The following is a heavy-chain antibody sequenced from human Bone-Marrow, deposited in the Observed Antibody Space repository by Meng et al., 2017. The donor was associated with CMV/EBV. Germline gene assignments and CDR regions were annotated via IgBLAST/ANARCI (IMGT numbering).Heavy chain of an antibody. Sequence: GSLRLSCAASGFTFSSYSMNWVRQAPGKGLEWVSSISSSSSYIYYADSVKGRFTISRDNAKNSLYLQMNSLRAEDTAVYYCARDQDYGDIPDFDYWGQGTLVTVSS. CDR3: ARDQDYGDIPDFDY. V-gene: IGHV3-21*01. CDR2: ISSSSSYI. D-gene: IGHD4-17*01. CDR1: GFTFSSYS. J-gene: IGHJ4*02.